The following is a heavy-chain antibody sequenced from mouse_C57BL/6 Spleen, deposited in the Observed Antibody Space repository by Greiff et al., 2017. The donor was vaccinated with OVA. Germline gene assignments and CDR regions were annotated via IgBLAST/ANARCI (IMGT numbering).Heavy chain of an antibody. D-gene: IGHD1-1*01. V-gene: IGHV5-17*01. CDR3: ARGYGSSLSYWYFDV. Sequence: DVKLVESGGGLVKPGGSLKLSCAASGFTFSDYGMHWVRQAPEKGLEWVAYISSGSSTIYYADTVKGRFTISRDNAKNTLFLQMTSLRSEDTAMYYCARGYGSSLSYWYFDVWGTGTTVTVSS. J-gene: IGHJ1*03. CDR1: GFTFSDYG. CDR2: ISSGSSTI.